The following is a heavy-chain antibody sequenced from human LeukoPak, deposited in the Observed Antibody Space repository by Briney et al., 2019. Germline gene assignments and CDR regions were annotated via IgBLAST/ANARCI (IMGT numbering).Heavy chain of an antibody. V-gene: IGHV3-30*04. Sequence: GRSLRLSCAASGFTFSSYAMHWVRQAPGKGPEWVAVISYDGSNKYYADSVKGRFTISRDNSKNTLYLQMNSRRAEDTAVYYCARGGRTMLVVFSAIWGQGTLVTVSS. CDR2: ISYDGSNK. CDR3: ARGGRTMLVVFSAI. CDR1: GFTFSSYA. D-gene: IGHD3-22*01. J-gene: IGHJ4*02.